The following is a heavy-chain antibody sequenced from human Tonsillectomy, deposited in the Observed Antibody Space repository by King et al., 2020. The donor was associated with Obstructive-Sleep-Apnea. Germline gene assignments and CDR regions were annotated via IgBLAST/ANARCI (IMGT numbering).Heavy chain of an antibody. J-gene: IGHJ4*02. Sequence: QLQESGLGLVKPSETLSLTCTVSGGSINGFYWSWIRQPPAKGLEWIGFIYDTGKSNYNPSLKSRVTISIDTSRNQFSLKLTSLTAADTAVYYCASLAAAADTDSWGQGTLVTVSS. CDR1: GGSINGFY. CDR3: ASLAAAADTDS. V-gene: IGHV4-59*01. D-gene: IGHD6-13*01. CDR2: IYDTGKS.